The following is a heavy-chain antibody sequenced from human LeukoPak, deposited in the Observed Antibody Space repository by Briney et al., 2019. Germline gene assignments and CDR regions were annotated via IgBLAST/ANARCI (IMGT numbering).Heavy chain of an antibody. V-gene: IGHV3-30*02. CDR1: GFTFSSFA. Sequence: GGSLRLSCAASGFTFSSFAMHWVRQAPGKGLEWVAFIRYDGNSKYYADSVKGRFTVSRDNSKNTLYLQMNSLRDEDTALYYCAKDPSGTYCGDYWGQGTLLTVSS. CDR2: IRYDGNSK. J-gene: IGHJ4*02. CDR3: AKDPSGTYCGDY. D-gene: IGHD1-26*01.